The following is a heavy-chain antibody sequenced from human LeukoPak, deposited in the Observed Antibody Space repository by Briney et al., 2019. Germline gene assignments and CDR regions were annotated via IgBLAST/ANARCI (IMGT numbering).Heavy chain of an antibody. CDR3: ARESSGSYYDYYMDV. V-gene: IGHV4-4*07. J-gene: IGHJ6*03. Sequence: SETLSLTCTVSGGSISRYYWSWIRQPAGKGLAWIGRIYTSGSTNYNPSLKSRVTMSVDTSKNQFSLKLSSVTAADTAVYYCARESSGSYYDYYMDVWGKGTTVTISS. CDR1: GGSISRYY. D-gene: IGHD3-10*01. CDR2: IYTSGST.